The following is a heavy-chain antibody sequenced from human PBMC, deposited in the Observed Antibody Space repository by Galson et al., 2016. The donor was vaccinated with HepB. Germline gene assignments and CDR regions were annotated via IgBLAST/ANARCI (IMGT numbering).Heavy chain of an antibody. CDR1: GASTTEYY. V-gene: IGHV4-4*07. D-gene: IGHD3-10*01. Sequence: SETLSLTCSVSGASTTEYYWSWIRQPAGKGLEWIGRVHAHGRANYNSSLRSRVTVSLGTSTDQISLKLTSVTAADTAVYFCAREGSYGSGSFYNRIGSDFDYGGQGTRVTVSS. J-gene: IGHJ4*02. CDR2: VHAHGRA. CDR3: AREGSYGSGSFYNRIGSDFDY.